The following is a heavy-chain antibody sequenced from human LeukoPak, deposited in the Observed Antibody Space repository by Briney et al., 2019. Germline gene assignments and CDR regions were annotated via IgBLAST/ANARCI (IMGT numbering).Heavy chain of an antibody. V-gene: IGHV3-9*01. CDR2: ITWNSGTI. CDR1: GLTFYDYA. D-gene: IGHD3-10*01. CDR3: AAGAGIIRY. J-gene: IGHJ4*02. Sequence: GGSLRLSCAVSGLTFYDYAMHWVRQAPEKGLEWVSGITWNSGTIVHADSVKGRFTISRDNAKNSLYLQVNSLRSEDTALYYCAAGAGIIRYWGQGTLVTVSS.